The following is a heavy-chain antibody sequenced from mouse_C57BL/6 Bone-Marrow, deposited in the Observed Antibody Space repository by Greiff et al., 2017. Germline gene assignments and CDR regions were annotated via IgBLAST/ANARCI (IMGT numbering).Heavy chain of an antibody. CDR1: GYTFTSYW. D-gene: IGHD2-3*01. CDR2: IHPNSGST. CDR3: ARSRSYDGWFAY. Sequence: VQLQQPGAELVKPGASVKLSCKASGYTFTSYWMHWVKQRPGQGLEWIGMIHPNSGSTNYNEKFKSKATLTVDKSSSTAYMQLSSLTSEDSAVYYCARSRSYDGWFAYWGQGTLVTVSA. J-gene: IGHJ3*01. V-gene: IGHV1-64*01.